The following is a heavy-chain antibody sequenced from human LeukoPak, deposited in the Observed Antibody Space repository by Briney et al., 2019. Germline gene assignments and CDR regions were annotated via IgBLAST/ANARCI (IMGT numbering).Heavy chain of an antibody. V-gene: IGHV3-7*01. CDR2: IKQDGSEK. Sequence: GGSLRLSCAASGFNFSTYWMSWVRQAPGKGLEWVANIKQDGSEKYYVDSVKGRFTISRDNAKNSLYLQMNSLRAEDTAVYYCASEKYYDFWSDRVYWGQGTLVTVSS. CDR1: GFNFSTYW. CDR3: ASEKYYDFWSDRVY. D-gene: IGHD3-3*01. J-gene: IGHJ4*02.